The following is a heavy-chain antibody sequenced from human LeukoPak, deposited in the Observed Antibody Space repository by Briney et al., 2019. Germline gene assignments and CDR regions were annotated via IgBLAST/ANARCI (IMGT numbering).Heavy chain of an antibody. CDR2: ISGSGGST. Sequence: GGSLRLSCAASGFTFSSYAMSWVRQAPGKGLEWVSAISGSGGSTYYADSVKGRFTISRDNSKNTLYLQMNSLRAEDTAVYYCARDHPPDCSGGSCYSSAFDYWGQGTLVTVSS. J-gene: IGHJ4*02. D-gene: IGHD2-15*01. CDR3: ARDHPPDCSGGSCYSSAFDY. V-gene: IGHV3-23*01. CDR1: GFTFSSYA.